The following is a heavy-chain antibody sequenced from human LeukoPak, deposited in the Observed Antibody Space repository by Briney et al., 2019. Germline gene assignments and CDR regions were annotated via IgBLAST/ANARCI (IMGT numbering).Heavy chain of an antibody. D-gene: IGHD3-10*01. V-gene: IGHV1-2*02. Sequence: GASVKVSCKASAYTFNDYYMQWVRQAPGQGLEWMGWINPDSGGTQYAQKFQGRVTMTRDTSISTAYMELSSLRSDDTAVYYCARDRDPSSPYDAFDIWGQGTMVTVSS. CDR1: AYTFNDYY. CDR3: ARDRDPSSPYDAFDI. J-gene: IGHJ3*02. CDR2: INPDSGGT.